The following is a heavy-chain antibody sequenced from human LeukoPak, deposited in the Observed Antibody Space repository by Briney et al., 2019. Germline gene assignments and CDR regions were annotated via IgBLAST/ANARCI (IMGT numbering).Heavy chain of an antibody. Sequence: GASVKVSCKASGYTFTSYDINWVRQATGQGLEWIGWMNPNSGNTGYAQKFQGRVTITRNTSISTAYMELSSLRSEDTAVYYCARDCSSTSCYGAFDYWGQGTLVTVSS. V-gene: IGHV1-8*03. CDR1: GYTFTSYD. CDR3: ARDCSSTSCYGAFDY. CDR2: MNPNSGNT. J-gene: IGHJ4*02. D-gene: IGHD2-2*01.